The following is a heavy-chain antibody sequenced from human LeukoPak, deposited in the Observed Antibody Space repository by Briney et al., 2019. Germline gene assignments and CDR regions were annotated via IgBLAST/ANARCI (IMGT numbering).Heavy chain of an antibody. CDR1: GGTFSSYA. V-gene: IGHV1-69*13. Sequence: SVKVSCKASGGTFSSYAISWVRQAPGQGLEWMGGIIPIFGTANYAQKFQGRVTITADESTSTAYMELSSLRSEDTAVYYCARAEGDYYDSSGYYCAKLNYWGQGTLVTVSS. CDR3: ARAEGDYYDSSGYYCAKLNY. CDR2: IIPIFGTA. D-gene: IGHD3-22*01. J-gene: IGHJ4*02.